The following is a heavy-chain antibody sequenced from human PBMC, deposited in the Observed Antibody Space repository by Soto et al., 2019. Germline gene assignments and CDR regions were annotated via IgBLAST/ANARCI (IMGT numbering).Heavy chain of an antibody. CDR3: ARGLRLYYFDY. CDR1: GDSSSPYF. CDR2: IHDSGST. Sequence: QVQLQESGPGLVKPSETLSLTCTVSGDSSSPYFWSWIRQSPGKGLEWIGYIHDSGSTSYNPSLRSRVTVSIDTSQNQFSLKLSSITAADTAMYYCARGLRLYYFDYWGQGTLVTVSS. D-gene: IGHD3-3*01. J-gene: IGHJ4*02. V-gene: IGHV4-59*01.